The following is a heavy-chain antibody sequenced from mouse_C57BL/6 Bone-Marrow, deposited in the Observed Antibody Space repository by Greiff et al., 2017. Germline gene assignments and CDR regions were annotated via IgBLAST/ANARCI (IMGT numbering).Heavy chain of an antibody. J-gene: IGHJ3*01. Sequence: VKLVESGPGLVKPSQSLFLTCSITGFPITSGYYWIWIRQSPGKPLEWMGYITHSGETFYNPSLQSPISITRETSKNQFFLQLNSVTTEDTAMYYCAGSPYYSNSAWFAYWGQGTLVTVSA. CDR1: GFPITSGYY. V-gene: IGHV12-3*01. CDR2: ITHSGET. CDR3: AGSPYYSNSAWFAY. D-gene: IGHD2-5*01.